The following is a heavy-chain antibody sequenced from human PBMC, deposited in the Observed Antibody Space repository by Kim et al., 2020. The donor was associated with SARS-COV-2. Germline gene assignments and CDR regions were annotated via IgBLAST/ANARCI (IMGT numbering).Heavy chain of an antibody. CDR3: ARTYDFWSGYHKRWFDP. Sequence: ASVKVSCKASGYTFTSYGISWVRQAPGQGLEWMGWISAYNGNTNYAQKLQGRVTMTTDTSTSTAYMELRSLRSDDTAVYYCARTYDFWSGYHKRWFDPWGQGTLVTVSS. J-gene: IGHJ5*02. CDR2: ISAYNGNT. V-gene: IGHV1-18*01. D-gene: IGHD3-3*01. CDR1: GYTFTSYG.